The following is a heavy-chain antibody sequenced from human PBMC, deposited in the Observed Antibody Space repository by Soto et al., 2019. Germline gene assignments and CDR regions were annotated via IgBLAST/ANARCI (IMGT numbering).Heavy chain of an antibody. V-gene: IGHV3-30-3*01. Sequence: QVQLVESGGGVVQPGRSLRLSCAASGFTFSSYAMHWVRQAPGKGLEWVAVISYDGSNKYYADSVKGRFTISRDNSKNTLYLQMNSLRAEDTAVYYCARERLSSRGIRRVYGMDVWGQGTTVTVSS. D-gene: IGHD2-15*01. J-gene: IGHJ6*02. CDR2: ISYDGSNK. CDR3: ARERLSSRGIRRVYGMDV. CDR1: GFTFSSYA.